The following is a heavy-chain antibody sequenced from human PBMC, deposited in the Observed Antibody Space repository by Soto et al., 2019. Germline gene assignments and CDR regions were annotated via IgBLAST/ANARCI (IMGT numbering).Heavy chain of an antibody. CDR1: GFTFRIYG. CDR2: ISSTSSSI. V-gene: IGHV3-21*01. Sequence: LRLSGVASGFTFRIYGMNWVRQVPGKGLEWLSFISSTSSSINYADSVKGRFTVSRDNAKNSLYLQVNNLRAEDTAVYYCARAPIDYWGRGTLVTVSS. CDR3: ARAPIDY. J-gene: IGHJ4*02.